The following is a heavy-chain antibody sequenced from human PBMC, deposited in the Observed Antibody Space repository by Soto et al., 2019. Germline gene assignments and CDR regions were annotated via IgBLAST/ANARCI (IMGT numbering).Heavy chain of an antibody. CDR3: AREPSSSGYSYGYFDY. J-gene: IGHJ4*02. D-gene: IGHD5-18*01. V-gene: IGHV1-69*08. Sequence: QVQLVQSGAEVKKPGSSVKVSCKASGGTFSSYTISWVRQAPGQGLEWMGRIIPILGIANYAQKFQGRVTITADKSTSTAYMELSSLRSEDTAVYYCAREPSSSGYSYGYFDYWGQGTLVTVSS. CDR1: GGTFSSYT. CDR2: IIPILGIA.